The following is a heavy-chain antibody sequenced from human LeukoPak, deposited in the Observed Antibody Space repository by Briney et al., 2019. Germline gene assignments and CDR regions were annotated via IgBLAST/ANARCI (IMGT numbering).Heavy chain of an antibody. D-gene: IGHD3-10*01. CDR3: ARGLPGGSGSYLDYFDY. J-gene: IGHJ4*02. CDR1: GYTFTSYY. Sequence: GASVKVSCKASGYTFTSYYMHWVRQAPGQGLEWMGLINPSGGTTSYAQKFQGRVTMTRDTSTSTVYMELSSLRSEDTAVYYRARGLPGGSGSYLDYFDYWGQGTLVTVSS. CDR2: INPSGGTT. V-gene: IGHV1-46*01.